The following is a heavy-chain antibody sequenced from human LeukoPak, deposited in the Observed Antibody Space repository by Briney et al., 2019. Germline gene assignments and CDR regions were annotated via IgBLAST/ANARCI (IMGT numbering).Heavy chain of an antibody. J-gene: IGHJ4*02. CDR1: GASLSNTDVY. CDR2: IYYSGST. CDR3: ARLTKGRYFDYIFDY. D-gene: IGHD3-9*01. Sequence: PSGTLSLTCAVSGASLSNTDVYWGWIRQPPGKGLQWIGNIYYSGSTYYNPSLSSRVTMSVDTSKNQFSLKMTSVTAADTAVYYCARLTKGRYFDYIFDYWGQGALLTVST. V-gene: IGHV4-39*01.